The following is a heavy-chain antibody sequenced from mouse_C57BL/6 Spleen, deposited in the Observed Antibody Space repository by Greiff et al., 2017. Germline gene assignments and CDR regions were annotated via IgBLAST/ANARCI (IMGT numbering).Heavy chain of an antibody. J-gene: IGHJ3*01. CDR3: SAETGAWLAY. CDR1: GYTFTSYW. V-gene: IGHV1-7*01. Sequence: VTLVESGAELAKPGASVKLSCKASGYTFTSYWMHWVKQRPGQGLEWIGYINPSSGYTKYNQKFKDKATLTADKSSSTAYMRLSRLTYEDSACYYCSAETGAWLAYWGQGTLVTVSA. D-gene: IGHD4-1*01. CDR2: INPSSGYT.